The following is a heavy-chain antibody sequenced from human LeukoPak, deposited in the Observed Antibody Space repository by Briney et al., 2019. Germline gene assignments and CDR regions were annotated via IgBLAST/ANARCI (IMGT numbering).Heavy chain of an antibody. CDR3: AKGWGYNYGYHFDY. Sequence: PGRSLRLSCAASGFTFSSYDMHWVRQAPGKGLEWVAVISYDGNNKYYADSVKGRFTISRDNSKNTLYLQMNSLRAEDTAVYYCAKGWGYNYGYHFDYWGQGTLVTVSS. V-gene: IGHV3-30*18. CDR1: GFTFSSYD. CDR2: ISYDGNNK. J-gene: IGHJ4*02. D-gene: IGHD5-18*01.